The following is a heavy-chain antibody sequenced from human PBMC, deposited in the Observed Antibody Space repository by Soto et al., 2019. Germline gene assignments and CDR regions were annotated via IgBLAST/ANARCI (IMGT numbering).Heavy chain of an antibody. D-gene: IGHD3-22*01. Sequence: SETLCLTCTVSGGSLNSYYWTWIRQSPGKGLEWIGYVSSTGSTNYNPSLKSRLTMSLDTSTNEVSLSLTSVTAADAAVYFCARFSPPRKSYDSNPGWFDPWGQGIMVTVS. CDR3: ARFSPPRKSYDSNPGWFDP. CDR2: VSSTGST. V-gene: IGHV4-59*01. J-gene: IGHJ5*02. CDR1: GGSLNSYY.